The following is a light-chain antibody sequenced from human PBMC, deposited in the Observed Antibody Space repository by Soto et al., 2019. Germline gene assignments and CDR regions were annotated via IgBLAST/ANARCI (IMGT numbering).Light chain of an antibody. CDR2: EVT. CDR1: SNDGGGYNF. CDR3: SSYAGSDTLV. J-gene: IGLJ2*01. V-gene: IGLV2-11*01. Sequence: QSALTQPRSVSGSPGQSVTISCTGTSNDGGGYNFVSWYQQHPGKVPKLFIYEVTRRPSGVPDRFSGSKSGNTASLTISGLQAEEEADYYCSSYAGSDTLVFGGGTKLTVL.